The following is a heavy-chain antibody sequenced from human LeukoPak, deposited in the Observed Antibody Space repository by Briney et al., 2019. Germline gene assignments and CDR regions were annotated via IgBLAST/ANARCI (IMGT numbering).Heavy chain of an antibody. CDR2: INHSGST. D-gene: IGHD3/OR15-3a*01. CDR3: GRGGGKGLVV. CDR1: GGSFSGYY. J-gene: IGHJ4*02. V-gene: IGHV4-34*01. Sequence: SETLCLTCAVYGGSFSGYYWTWIRQPPGKGLGWIWEINHSGSTNYNPSLKSRVSISVDTSKIQFSLKLSSVAAADTAVYCCGRGGGKGLVVWGQGTLVTVSS.